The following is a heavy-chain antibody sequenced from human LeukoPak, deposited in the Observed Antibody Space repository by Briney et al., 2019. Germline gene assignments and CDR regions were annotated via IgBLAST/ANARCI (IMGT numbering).Heavy chain of an antibody. CDR2: ISSSGSTI. CDR1: GFTFSDYY. Sequence: PGGSLRLSSAASGFTFSDYYMSWIRQAPGKGLEWVSYISSSGSTIYYADSVKGRFTISRDNAKNSLYLQMNSLRAEDTAVYYCARDLEFDFWSGYWRPESSGMDVWGQGTTVTVSS. J-gene: IGHJ6*02. D-gene: IGHD3-3*01. CDR3: ARDLEFDFWSGYWRPESSGMDV. V-gene: IGHV3-11*01.